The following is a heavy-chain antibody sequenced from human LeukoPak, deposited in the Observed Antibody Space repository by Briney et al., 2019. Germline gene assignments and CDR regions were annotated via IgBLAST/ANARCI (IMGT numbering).Heavy chain of an antibody. CDR3: ARRAREYSHDAFDI. V-gene: IGHV1-2*02. D-gene: IGHD5-18*01. J-gene: IGHJ3*02. CDR1: GYTFTSYG. Sequence: ASVKVSCKASGYTFTSYGISWVRQAPGQGLEWMGWINPNSRGTDSAQKFQGRFSMTRDTSISTAYMELSRLRSDDTAVYYCARRAREYSHDAFDIWGQGTMVTVSS. CDR2: INPNSRGT.